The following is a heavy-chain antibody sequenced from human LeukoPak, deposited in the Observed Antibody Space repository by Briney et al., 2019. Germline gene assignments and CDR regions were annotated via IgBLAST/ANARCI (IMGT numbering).Heavy chain of an antibody. CDR1: GFTFSRYW. CDR3: VRDVPQQNFDC. Sequence: GGSLRLSCAASGFTFSRYWMHWVRQAPGKGLVWVSRIKSDGSNTKYADSVKGRFSISRDNAKNTLYLQMNSLRAEDTAVYYYVRDVPQQNFDCWGQGILVTVSS. D-gene: IGHD6-13*01. CDR2: IKSDGSNT. V-gene: IGHV3-74*03. J-gene: IGHJ4*02.